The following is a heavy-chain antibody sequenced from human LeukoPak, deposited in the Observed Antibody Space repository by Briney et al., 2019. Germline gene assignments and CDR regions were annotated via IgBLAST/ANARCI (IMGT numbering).Heavy chain of an antibody. Sequence: PGGSLRLSCAASGFTFSSYSMNWVRQAPGKGLEWVSYISSSSSTIYYADSVKGRFTISRDNAKNSLYLQMNSLRAEDIALYYCAKAGYCSSTSCYFDYWGQGTLVTVSS. V-gene: IGHV3-48*04. CDR2: ISSSSSTI. D-gene: IGHD2-2*01. CDR1: GFTFSSYS. CDR3: AKAGYCSSTSCYFDY. J-gene: IGHJ4*02.